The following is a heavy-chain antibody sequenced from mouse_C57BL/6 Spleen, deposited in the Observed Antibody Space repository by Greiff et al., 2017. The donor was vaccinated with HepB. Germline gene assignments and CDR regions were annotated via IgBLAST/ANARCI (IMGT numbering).Heavy chain of an antibody. V-gene: IGHV1-81*01. CDR2: IYPRSGNT. J-gene: IGHJ4*01. CDR1: GYTFTSYG. Sequence: QVQLKESGAELARPGASVKLSCKASGYTFTSYGISWVKQRTGQGLEWIGEIYPRSGNTYYNEKFKGKATLTADKSSSTAYMELRSLTSEDSAVYFCARVEDYYYYAMDYWGQGTSVTVSS. CDR3: ARVEDYYYYAMDY. D-gene: IGHD1-1*01.